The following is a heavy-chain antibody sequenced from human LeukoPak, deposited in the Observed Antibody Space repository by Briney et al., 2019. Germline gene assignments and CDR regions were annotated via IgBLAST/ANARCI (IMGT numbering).Heavy chain of an antibody. CDR3: AKGAGALYYYYMDV. Sequence: GGSLRLSCAASGFTFDDYAMHWVRQAPGKGLEWVSLISWDGGSTYYADSVKGRFTISRDNSKNSLYLQMNSLRAEDTALYYCAKGAGALYYYYMDVWGKGTAVTISS. D-gene: IGHD1-26*01. CDR2: ISWDGGST. V-gene: IGHV3-43D*03. J-gene: IGHJ6*03. CDR1: GFTFDDYA.